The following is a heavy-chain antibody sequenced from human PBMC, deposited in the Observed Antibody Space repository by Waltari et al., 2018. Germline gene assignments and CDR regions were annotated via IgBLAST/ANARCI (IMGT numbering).Heavy chain of an antibody. CDR3: ARVGGKLKYSSSWYSFDY. J-gene: IGHJ4*02. Sequence: QVQLQESGPGLVKPSQTLSLTCTVSGGSISSGSYYWSWIRQPAGKGLEWIGYIYTSGSTNYTPSLKSRVTISVATSKNQCSLKLSSVTAAATAVYYCARVGGKLKYSSSWYSFDYWGQGTLVTVSS. CDR1: GGSISSGSYY. D-gene: IGHD6-13*01. CDR2: IYTSGST. V-gene: IGHV4-61*09.